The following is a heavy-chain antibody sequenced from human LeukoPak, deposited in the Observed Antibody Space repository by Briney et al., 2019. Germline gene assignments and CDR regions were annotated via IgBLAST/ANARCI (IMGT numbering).Heavy chain of an antibody. Sequence: SQTLSLTCTVSGGSISSGDYYWSWIRQPPGKGLEWIGCIYYSGSTYYNPSLKSRVTISVDTSKNQFSLKLSSVTAADTAVYYCARERTMVRGGNWFDPWGQGTLVTVSS. V-gene: IGHV4-30-4*01. CDR1: GGSISSGDYY. D-gene: IGHD3-10*01. CDR2: IYYSGST. CDR3: ARERTMVRGGNWFDP. J-gene: IGHJ5*02.